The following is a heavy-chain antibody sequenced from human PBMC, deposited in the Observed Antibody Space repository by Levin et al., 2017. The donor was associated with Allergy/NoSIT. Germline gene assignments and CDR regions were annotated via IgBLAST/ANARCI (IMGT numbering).Heavy chain of an antibody. D-gene: IGHD3-10*01. J-gene: IGHJ4*02. V-gene: IGHV3-30-3*01. CDR2: ISYDGSNK. CDR1: GFTFSSYA. Sequence: PGGSLRLSCAASGFTFSSYAMHWVRQAPGKGLEWVAVISYDGSNKYYADSVKGRFTISRDNSKNTLYLQMNSLRAEDTAVYYCARSKGLLLWFGELLSYFDYWGQGTLVTVSS. CDR3: ARSKGLLLWFGELLSYFDY.